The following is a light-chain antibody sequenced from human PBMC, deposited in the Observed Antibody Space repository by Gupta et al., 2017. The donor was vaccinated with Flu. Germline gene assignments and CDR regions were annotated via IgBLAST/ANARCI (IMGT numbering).Light chain of an antibody. CDR1: SANIGAGYD. CDR3: QSYDSSLSGFVV. J-gene: IGLJ2*01. Sequence: QSVLTQPPSVSGAPGQRFTISCTGSSANIGAGYDVHWYQQLPGTAPKLLIYGNSNRPSGVPDRFSGSKAGTSASLAITGLQAEDEAYYDCQSYDSSLSGFVVFGGGTKLTAL. CDR2: GNS. V-gene: IGLV1-40*01.